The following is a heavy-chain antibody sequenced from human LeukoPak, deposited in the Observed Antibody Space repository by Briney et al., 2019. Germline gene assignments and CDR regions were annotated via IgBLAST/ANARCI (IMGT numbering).Heavy chain of an antibody. CDR2: IYYSGST. V-gene: IGHV4-59*01. D-gene: IGHD6-13*01. CDR1: GGSISSYY. CDR3: ARLPSSSWLNWFDP. J-gene: IGHJ5*02. Sequence: SETLSLTCTVSGGSISSYYWSWIRQPPGKGLEWIGYIYYSGSTNYNPSLKSRVTISVDTSKNQFSLKLSSVTAADTAVYYCARLPSSSWLNWFDPWGQGTLVTVSS.